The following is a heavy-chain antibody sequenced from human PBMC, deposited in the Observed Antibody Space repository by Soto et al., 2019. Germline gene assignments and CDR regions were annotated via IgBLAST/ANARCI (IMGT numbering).Heavy chain of an antibody. CDR3: AREVSPNSRGWYTVLVRWFDP. CDR1: GGSINSGDYY. J-gene: IGHJ5*02. CDR2: ISYSGST. Sequence: QVQLQESGPGLVKPSQTLSLTCTVSGGSINSGDYYWSWVRQLPGEGLEWIGFISYSGSTYYNPSLEIRVTISLDTSKNQYSLELNSVTAADSAVYYCAREVSPNSRGWYTVLVRWFDPWGQGTLVTVSS. D-gene: IGHD6-19*01. V-gene: IGHV4-31*03.